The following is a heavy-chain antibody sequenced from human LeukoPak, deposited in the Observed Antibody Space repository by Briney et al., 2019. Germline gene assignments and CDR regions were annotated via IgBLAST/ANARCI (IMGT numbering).Heavy chain of an antibody. J-gene: IGHJ4*02. CDR3: ARGSDYGDFDY. V-gene: IGHV1-69*01. D-gene: IGHD4-17*01. CDR1: GGTFSIYA. Sequence: SVTVSCTASGGTFSIYAISWVRQAPGQGLEWMGGIIPIFGTANYAQKFQGRVTITADESTSTAYMELSSLRSEDTAVYYCARGSDYGDFDYWGQGTLVTVSS. CDR2: IIPIFGTA.